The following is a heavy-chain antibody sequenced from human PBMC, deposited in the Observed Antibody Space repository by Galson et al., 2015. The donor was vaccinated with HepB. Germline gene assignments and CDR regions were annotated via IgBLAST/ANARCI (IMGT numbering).Heavy chain of an antibody. V-gene: IGHV4-59*01. CDR2: IYYSGST. J-gene: IGHJ5*02. D-gene: IGHD1-26*01. CDR1: GGSISSYY. Sequence: SETLSLTCTVSGGSISSYYWSWIRQPPGKGLEWIGYIYYSGSTNYNPSLKSRVTISVDTSKNQFSLKLSSVTAADTAVYYCARDSILGRYAGFDPWGPGPLVTVSS. CDR3: ARDSILGRYAGFDP.